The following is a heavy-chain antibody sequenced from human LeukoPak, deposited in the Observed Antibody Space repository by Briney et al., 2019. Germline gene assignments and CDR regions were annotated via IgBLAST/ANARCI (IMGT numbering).Heavy chain of an antibody. CDR3: ARLEYSGSSGDY. Sequence: SETLSLTCTVSGGSISSSSYYWGWIRQPPGKGLEWIGSIYYSGSTYYNPSLKSRVTISVDTSKNQFSLKLSSVTAADTAVYYCARLEYSGSSGDYWGQEPWSPSPQ. CDR1: GGSISSSSYY. V-gene: IGHV4-39*01. CDR2: IYYSGST. D-gene: IGHD6-6*01. J-gene: IGHJ4*01.